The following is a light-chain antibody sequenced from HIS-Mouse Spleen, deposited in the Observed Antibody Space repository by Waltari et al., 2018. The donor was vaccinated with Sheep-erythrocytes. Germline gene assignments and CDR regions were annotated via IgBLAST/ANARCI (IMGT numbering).Light chain of an antibody. Sequence: QSALTQPRSVSGSPGQSVTISCTGTSSDVGGYNYVSWYQPHPGKAPKLMICDVSKRPSGGPDRLSGSKSGNTASLTSSGLQAEDEADYYCCSYAGSSTPWVFGGGTKLTVL. CDR2: DVS. J-gene: IGLJ3*02. CDR1: SSDVGGYNY. CDR3: CSYAGSSTPWV. V-gene: IGLV2-11*01.